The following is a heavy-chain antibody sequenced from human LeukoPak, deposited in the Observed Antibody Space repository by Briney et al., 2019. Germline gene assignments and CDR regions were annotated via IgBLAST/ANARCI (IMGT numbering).Heavy chain of an antibody. CDR1: GFTFDDYA. CDR3: AKDSSYSSRGNYFDY. V-gene: IGHV3-9*01. J-gene: IGHJ4*02. Sequence: GGSLRLSCAASGFTFDDYAMHWVRQAPGKGLEWVSGISWNSGSIGYADSVKGRFTISRDNAKNSLYLQMNSLRAEDTALYYCAKDSSYSSRGNYFDYWGQGTLVTVSS. D-gene: IGHD6-13*01. CDR2: ISWNSGSI.